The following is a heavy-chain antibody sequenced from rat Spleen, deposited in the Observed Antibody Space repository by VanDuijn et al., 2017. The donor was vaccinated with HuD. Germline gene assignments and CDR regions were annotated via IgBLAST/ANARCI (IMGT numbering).Heavy chain of an antibody. CDR2: IIYDGSST. CDR3: ARRDNYGGFDY. D-gene: IGHD1-10*01. J-gene: IGHJ2*01. Sequence: EVQLVESGGGLVQPGRSLKLSCAASGFTFSDYAMAWVRQAPKKGLEWVATIIYDGSSTYYRDSVKGRFTISRDNAKSTLYLQMDSLRSEDTATYYCARRDNYGGFDYWGQGVMVTVSS. V-gene: IGHV5-17*01. CDR1: GFTFSDYA.